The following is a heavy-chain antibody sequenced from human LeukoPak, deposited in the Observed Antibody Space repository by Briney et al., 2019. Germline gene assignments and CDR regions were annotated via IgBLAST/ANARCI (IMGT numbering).Heavy chain of an antibody. CDR3: ARGSSRASL. V-gene: IGHV3-23*01. J-gene: IGHJ4*02. CDR1: GFTFSSYV. CDR2: ISDSGDGT. D-gene: IGHD3-10*01. Sequence: GGSLRLSCAASGFTFSSYVMNWVRQAPGKGLEWVSSISDSGDGTYFADSVKGRFTISRDNAKNSLYLQMNSLRAEDTAVYYCARGSSRASLWGQGTLVTVSS.